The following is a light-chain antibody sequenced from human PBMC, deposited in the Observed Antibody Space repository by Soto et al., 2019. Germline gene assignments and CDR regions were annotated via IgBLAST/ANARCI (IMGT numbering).Light chain of an antibody. J-gene: IGKJ1*01. CDR2: DAS. CDR1: QSVSSW. Sequence: DIQMTQSPSTLSASVGDRVAITCRASQSVSSWLAWYQQKPGKVPKLLIYDASSLESGVPSRFSGSGSGTEFTLTISSLQPYDFATYYCQQYNSYTWTFGQGTKVEIK. CDR3: QQYNSYTWT. V-gene: IGKV1-5*01.